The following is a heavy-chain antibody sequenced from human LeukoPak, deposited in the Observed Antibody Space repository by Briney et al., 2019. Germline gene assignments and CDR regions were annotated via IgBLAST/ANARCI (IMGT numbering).Heavy chain of an antibody. CDR2: ISSSGSTI. D-gene: IGHD3-10*02. Sequence: GGSLRLSCAASGFIFSNYAMRWVRQAPGKGLEWVSYISSSGSTIYCADSVKGRFTISRDKARNSLYLQMNSLRAEDTAVYYCAREAYVAFDYWGQGTLVTVSS. V-gene: IGHV3-48*01. J-gene: IGHJ4*02. CDR3: AREAYVAFDY. CDR1: GFIFSNYA.